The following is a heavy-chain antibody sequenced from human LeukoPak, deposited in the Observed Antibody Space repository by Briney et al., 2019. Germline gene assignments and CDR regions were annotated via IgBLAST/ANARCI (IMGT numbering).Heavy chain of an antibody. Sequence: PGGSLRLSCAASGFTFSSHWMSWVRQAPGKGLEWVSVIYSGGSTYYADSVKGRFTISRDNSKNTLYLQMNSLRAEDTAVYYCAGDVARNFDYWGQGTLVTVSS. V-gene: IGHV3-66*01. D-gene: IGHD2-15*01. J-gene: IGHJ4*02. CDR2: IYSGGST. CDR1: GFTFSSHW. CDR3: AGDVARNFDY.